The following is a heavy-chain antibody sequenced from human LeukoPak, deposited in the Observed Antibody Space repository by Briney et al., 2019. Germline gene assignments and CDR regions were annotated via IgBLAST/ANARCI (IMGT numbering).Heavy chain of an antibody. CDR2: MNPNSGNT. CDR1: GYTFTSHD. Sequence: ASVKVSCKASGYTFTSHDINWVRQAAGQGLEWMGWMNPNSGNTGYAQKFQGRVTMTRNTSISTAYMELSSLRSEDTAVYYCARGIAAAYPDYWGQGTLVTVSS. CDR3: ARGIAAAYPDY. V-gene: IGHV1-8*01. J-gene: IGHJ4*02. D-gene: IGHD6-13*01.